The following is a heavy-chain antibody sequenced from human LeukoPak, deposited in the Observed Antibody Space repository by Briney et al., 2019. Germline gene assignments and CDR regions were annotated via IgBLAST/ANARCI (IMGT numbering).Heavy chain of an antibody. CDR1: GFTVNSNY. Sequence: QAGGSLRLSCAASGFTVNSNYLSWVRQAPGKGLEWVSTLYNTGNTYYANSVKGRFSISRDNSKSTLFLQMNSLRAEDTAVYYCARLTPAAGRLYFVDWGPGTLVTVSS. V-gene: IGHV3-53*01. CDR2: LYNTGNT. J-gene: IGHJ4*02. CDR3: ARLTPAAGRLYFVD. D-gene: IGHD6-13*01.